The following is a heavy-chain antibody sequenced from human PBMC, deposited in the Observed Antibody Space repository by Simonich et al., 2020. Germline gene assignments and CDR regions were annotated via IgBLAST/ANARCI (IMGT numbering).Heavy chain of an antibody. J-gene: IGHJ4*02. D-gene: IGHD2-15*01. CDR3: ARASRGTWWYYYFDY. CDR2: ISAYNDNT. V-gene: IGHV1-18*01. CDR1: GYTFTSYG. Sequence: QVQLVQSGAEVQKPGASVKVSCKASGYTFTSYGISWVRQAPGQGLGWMEWISAYNDNTTNAQKLQGRVTMTTDTSTSTAYMELRSLRSDDTAVYYCARASRGTWWYYYFDYWGQGTLVTVSS.